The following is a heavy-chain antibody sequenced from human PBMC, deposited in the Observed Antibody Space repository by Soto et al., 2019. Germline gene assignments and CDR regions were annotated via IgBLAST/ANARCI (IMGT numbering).Heavy chain of an antibody. CDR1: GFIFTDYS. D-gene: IGHD5-12*01. Sequence: QVQLVESGGGLVEPGGSLRLSCSASGFIFTDYSITWIRQAPGKGLEWVSYISNGDETTQYADSVKGRCSVSRDNAKKVLFLQINSLRVDDTAVYYCARDAKRRDGYNFDSWGRGALVTVSS. V-gene: IGHV3-11*01. CDR3: ARDAKRRDGYNFDS. CDR2: ISNGDETT. J-gene: IGHJ4*02.